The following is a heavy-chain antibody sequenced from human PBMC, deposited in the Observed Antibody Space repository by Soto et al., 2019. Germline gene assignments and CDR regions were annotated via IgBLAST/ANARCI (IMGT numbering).Heavy chain of an antibody. J-gene: IGHJ6*02. CDR3: ARQGSNGAYYYYGMDV. Sequence: GESLKISCEGSGYRFSSYWIAWVRQMPEKGLEWMGIIYPGDSDTRYSPSFQGQVTMSVDKSNNTAYLHWSSPKASDTAMYYCARQGSNGAYYYYGMDVWGQGTTVTVSS. V-gene: IGHV5-51*01. CDR1: GYRFSSYW. CDR2: IYPGDSDT. D-gene: IGHD2-8*01.